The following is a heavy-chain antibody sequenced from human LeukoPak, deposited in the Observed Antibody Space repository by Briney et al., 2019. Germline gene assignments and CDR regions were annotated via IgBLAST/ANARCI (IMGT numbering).Heavy chain of an antibody. V-gene: IGHV1-2*02. CDR3: ARDRNLVVPAAIGYYYYYMDV. D-gene: IGHD2-2*01. J-gene: IGHJ6*03. CDR1: GYTFTGYY. CDR2: INPNSGGT. Sequence: ASVKVSCKASGYTFTGYYMHWVRQAPGQGLEWMGWINPNSGGTNYAQKFQGRVTMTRDTSISTAYMELSRLRSDDTAVYYCARDRNLVVPAAIGYYYYYMDVWGKGTTVTVSS.